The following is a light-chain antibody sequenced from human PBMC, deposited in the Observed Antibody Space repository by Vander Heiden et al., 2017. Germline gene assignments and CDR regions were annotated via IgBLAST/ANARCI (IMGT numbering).Light chain of an antibody. Sequence: SYVLTQPPSVSVAPGQTASIPCGGNNIGSKSVHWYQQKPGQAPVVVVYNDSDRPSGIPERLSGSNSGNTATLTISRVEAGDEADYYCQVWDSSTDHWVFGGGTKLTVL. CDR2: NDS. CDR3: QVWDSSTDHWV. V-gene: IGLV3-21*02. J-gene: IGLJ3*02. CDR1: NIGSKS.